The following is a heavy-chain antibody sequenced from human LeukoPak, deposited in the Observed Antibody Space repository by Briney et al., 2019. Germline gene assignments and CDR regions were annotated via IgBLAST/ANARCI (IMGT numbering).Heavy chain of an antibody. V-gene: IGHV1-18*01. Sequence: ASVKVSCKASGYTFTSYGISWVRQAPGQGLEWMGWISAYNGNTNYAQKLQGRVTMTTDTSTSTAYMELRSLRSDDTAVYYCAREWRRNYDFRSGSRYFDLWGRGTLVTVSS. CDR3: AREWRRNYDFRSGSRYFDL. CDR1: GYTFTSYG. J-gene: IGHJ2*01. D-gene: IGHD3-3*01. CDR2: ISAYNGNT.